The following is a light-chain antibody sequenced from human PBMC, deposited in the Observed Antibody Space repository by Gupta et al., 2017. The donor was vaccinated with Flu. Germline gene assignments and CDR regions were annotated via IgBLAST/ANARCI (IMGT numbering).Light chain of an antibody. CDR3: QTWATGVYGV. J-gene: IGLJ1*01. Sequence: QPFVPPSPSASASLGASVKLTCTLSSAQSTYDSAWHYQPPEKGPRYLMNLNGDGTYTKGDRIPDRFSGSSSGAERYLTISSLHPEDEGDYYCQTWATGVYGVFGTGTKVTVL. CDR1: SAQSTYD. CDR2: LNGDGTY. V-gene: IGLV4-69*01.